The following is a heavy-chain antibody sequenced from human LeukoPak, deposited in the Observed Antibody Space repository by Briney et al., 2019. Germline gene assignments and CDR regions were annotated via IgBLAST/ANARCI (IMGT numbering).Heavy chain of an antibody. J-gene: IGHJ6*03. Sequence: QPGRSLRLSCAASGFTFSSYAMHWVRQAPGKGLEWVAVISYDGSNKYYADSVKGRFTISRDNAKNSLYLQMNSLRAEDTAVYYCARDPYSGSYGNYYYYFMDVWGKGTTVTISS. CDR1: GFTFSSYA. V-gene: IGHV3-30*04. CDR3: ARDPYSGSYGNYYYYFMDV. CDR2: ISYDGSNK. D-gene: IGHD1-26*01.